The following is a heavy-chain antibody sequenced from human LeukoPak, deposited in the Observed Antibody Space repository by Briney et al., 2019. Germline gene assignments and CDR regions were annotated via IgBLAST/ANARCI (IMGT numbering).Heavy chain of an antibody. CDR2: IYSGGST. V-gene: IGHV3-53*01. CDR3: ARVTNSGYDYPFDY. Sequence: GGSLRLSCAAPGFTVSSNYMSWVRQAPGKGLEWVSVIYSGGSTYYADSVKGRFTISRDNSNNTLYLQMNSLRAEDTAVYYCARVTNSGYDYPFDYWGQGTLVTVSS. CDR1: GFTVSSNY. D-gene: IGHD5-12*01. J-gene: IGHJ4*02.